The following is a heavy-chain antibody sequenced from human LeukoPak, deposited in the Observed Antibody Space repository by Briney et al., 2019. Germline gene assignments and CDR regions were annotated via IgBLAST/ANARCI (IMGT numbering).Heavy chain of an antibody. D-gene: IGHD3-10*01. Sequence: GASVKVSCKASGYTFTGYYMHWVRQAPGQGLEWMGWINPNSGGTNYAQKFQGRVTMTRDTSISTAYMELSRLRSDDTAVYYCARTYYYGSGSHLFEYWGQGTLVTVSS. CDR2: INPNSGGT. CDR3: ARTYYYGSGSHLFEY. CDR1: GYTFTGYY. J-gene: IGHJ4*02. V-gene: IGHV1-2*02.